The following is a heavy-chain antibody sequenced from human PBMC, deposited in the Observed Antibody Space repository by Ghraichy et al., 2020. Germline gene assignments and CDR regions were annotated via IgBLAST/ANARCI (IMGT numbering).Heavy chain of an antibody. D-gene: IGHD1-26*01. CDR1: GFTFSTYD. Sequence: GGSLRLSCAASGFTFSTYDMSWVRQAPGKGLEWVSAISNSGGSTYYADSVKGRFTISRDNSKNTLFLQMNSLRAEDTAVYYCAKDAQWEPTGLDYWGQGTLVTVSS. CDR2: ISNSGGST. J-gene: IGHJ4*02. CDR3: AKDAQWEPTGLDY. V-gene: IGHV3-23*01.